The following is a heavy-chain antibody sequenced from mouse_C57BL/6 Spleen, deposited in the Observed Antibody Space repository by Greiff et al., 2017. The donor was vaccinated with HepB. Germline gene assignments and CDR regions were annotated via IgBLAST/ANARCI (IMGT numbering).Heavy chain of an antibody. V-gene: IGHV1-22*01. Sequence: EVQLQQSGPELVKPGASVKMSCKASGYTFTDYNMHWVKQSHGKSLEWIGYINPNNGCNSYNQKFTGKATLTVNKSSGTAYMELRRLTSEDSAVSYCARAEDDNPFAYWGQGTLVTVSA. D-gene: IGHD1-3*01. CDR2: INPNNGCN. CDR1: GYTFTDYN. J-gene: IGHJ3*01. CDR3: ARAEDDNPFAY.